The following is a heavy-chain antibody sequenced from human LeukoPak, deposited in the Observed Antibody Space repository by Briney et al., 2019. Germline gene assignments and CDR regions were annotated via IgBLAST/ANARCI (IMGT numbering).Heavy chain of an antibody. CDR2: IYYSGST. CDR1: GGSISSHY. Sequence: SETLSLTWTVSGGSISSHYWGWIRQPPGKGLEWIGYIYYSGSTYYNPSLKSRVTISVDTSKNHFSLKLSSVTAADTAVYYCASYGGNSVGNWFDPWGQGTLVTVSS. D-gene: IGHD4-23*01. V-gene: IGHV4-59*11. CDR3: ASYGGNSVGNWFDP. J-gene: IGHJ5*02.